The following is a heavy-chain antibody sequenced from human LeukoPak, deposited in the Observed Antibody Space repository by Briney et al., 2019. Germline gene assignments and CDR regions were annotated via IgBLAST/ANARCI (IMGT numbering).Heavy chain of an antibody. CDR3: ARDYDILTGYYYYGMDV. Sequence: GESLRLSCAASGFTFNKYWMTWVRQAPGKGLEWVANTKEDGTEKYYVDSVKGRFTISRDNAKKSLYLEMNSLRAEDTAVYYCARDYDILTGYYYYGMDVWGQGTTVTVSS. D-gene: IGHD3-9*01. V-gene: IGHV3-7*01. J-gene: IGHJ6*02. CDR1: GFTFNKYW. CDR2: TKEDGTEK.